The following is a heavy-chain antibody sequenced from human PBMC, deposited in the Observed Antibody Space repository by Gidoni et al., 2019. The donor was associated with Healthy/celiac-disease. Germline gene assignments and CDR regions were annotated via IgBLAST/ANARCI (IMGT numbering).Heavy chain of an antibody. Sequence: QVQLQESGPGLVKPSETLSLTCTVSGGSISSYYWSWIRQPPGKGLEWIGYIYYSGSTNYNPSLKSRVTISVDTSKNQFSLKLSSVTAADTAVYYCARGNYLVGNYGMDVWGQGTTVTVSS. CDR2: IYYSGST. CDR3: ARGNYLVGNYGMDV. CDR1: GGSISSYY. J-gene: IGHJ6*02. D-gene: IGHD1-7*01. V-gene: IGHV4-59*01.